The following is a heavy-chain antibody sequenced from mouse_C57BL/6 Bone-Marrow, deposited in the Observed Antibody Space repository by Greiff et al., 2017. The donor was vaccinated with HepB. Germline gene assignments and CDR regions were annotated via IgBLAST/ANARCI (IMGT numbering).Heavy chain of an antibody. CDR3: ARRGGYYVAWFAY. J-gene: IGHJ3*01. D-gene: IGHD2-3*01. V-gene: IGHV5-6*01. CDR1: GFTFSSYG. Sequence: DVHLVESGGDLVKPGGSLKLSCAASGFTFSSYGMSWVRQTPDKRREWVATISSGGSYTYYPDSVKGRFTLSRDNAKNTLYLQMSSLKSEDTAMYYCARRGGYYVAWFAYWGQGTLVTVSA. CDR2: ISSGGSYT.